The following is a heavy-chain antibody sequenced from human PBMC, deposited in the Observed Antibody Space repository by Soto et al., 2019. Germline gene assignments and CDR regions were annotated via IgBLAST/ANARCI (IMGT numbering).Heavy chain of an antibody. Sequence: SETLSLTCTVSGDSNSNYYWSWIRQSPDKALEWIGYISYSGGTSYNPSLKSRLTMSVGTSKNQFSLKLSSVTAADAAVYYCARGSGSYFDFWGRGTLVTVSS. V-gene: IGHV4-59*01. D-gene: IGHD1-26*01. J-gene: IGHJ4*02. CDR1: GDSNSNYY. CDR2: ISYSGGT. CDR3: ARGSGSYFDF.